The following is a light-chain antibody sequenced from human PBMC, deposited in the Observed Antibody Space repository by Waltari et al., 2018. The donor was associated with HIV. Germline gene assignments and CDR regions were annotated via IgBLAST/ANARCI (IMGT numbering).Light chain of an antibody. CDR1: SSDLGSYHF. CDR3: SSYAGSNRFVV. Sequence: QSALTQPPSASGSPGPSVAIPSPATSSDLGSYHFVSWYQQQPGSAPKLIIFEVTKRPTGVPDRFSGSKSGNTASLTVSGLLPEDDADYYCSSYAGSNRFVVFGGGTRLTVL. J-gene: IGLJ2*01. V-gene: IGLV2-8*01. CDR2: EVT.